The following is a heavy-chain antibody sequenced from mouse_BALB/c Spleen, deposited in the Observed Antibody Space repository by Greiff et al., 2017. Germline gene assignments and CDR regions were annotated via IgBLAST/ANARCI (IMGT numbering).Heavy chain of an antibody. J-gene: IGHJ3*01. Sequence: EVKVVESGGGLVQPGGSRKLSCAASGFTFSSFGMHWVRQAPEKGLEWVAYISSGSSTIYYADTVKGRFTISRDNPKNTLFLQMTSLRSEDTAMYYCARRGAGGNYVWFAYWGQGTLVTVSA. CDR2: ISSGSSTI. CDR1: GFTFSSFG. V-gene: IGHV5-17*02. D-gene: IGHD2-1*01. CDR3: ARRGAGGNYVWFAY.